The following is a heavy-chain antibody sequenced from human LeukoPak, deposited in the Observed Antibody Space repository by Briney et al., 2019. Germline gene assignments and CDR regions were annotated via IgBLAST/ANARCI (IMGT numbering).Heavy chain of an antibody. J-gene: IGHJ4*02. V-gene: IGHV1-8*02. D-gene: IGHD5-24*01. Sequence: ASVKVSCKASGYTFTSSHMHWVRQAPGQGLEWMGWMNPNSGNTGYAQKFQGRVTMTRNTSISTAYMELSSLRSEDTAVYYCARALRERWLQLYYFDYWGQGTLVTVSS. CDR1: GYTFTSSH. CDR2: MNPNSGNT. CDR3: ARALRERWLQLYYFDY.